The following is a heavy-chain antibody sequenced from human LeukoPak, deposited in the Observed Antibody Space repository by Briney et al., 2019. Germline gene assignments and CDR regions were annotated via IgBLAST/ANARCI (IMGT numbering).Heavy chain of an antibody. D-gene: IGHD4-23*01. Sequence: GGSLRLSCAASGFTFSDHYMDWVRQAPGKGLEWVGRTRNKANSYTTEYAASVKGRFTISRDDSKNSLYLQMNSLKTEDTAVYYCASGGGKETDAFDIWGQGTMVTVSS. CDR3: ASGGGKETDAFDI. CDR1: GFTFSDHY. CDR2: TRNKANSYTT. J-gene: IGHJ3*02. V-gene: IGHV3-72*01.